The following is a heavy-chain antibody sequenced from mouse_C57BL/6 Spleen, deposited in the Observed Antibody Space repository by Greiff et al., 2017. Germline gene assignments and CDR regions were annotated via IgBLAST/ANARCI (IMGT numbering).Heavy chain of an antibody. CDR3: ARSHYYGSSYYAMDY. CDR2: IDPSDSET. J-gene: IGHJ4*01. D-gene: IGHD1-1*01. CDR1: GYTFTSYW. V-gene: IGHV1-52*01. Sequence: VQLQQPGAELVRPGSSVKLSCKASGYTFTSYWMHWVKQRPIQGLEWIGNIDPSDSETHYNQKFKDKATLTVDKSSSTAYMQLSSLTSEDSAVDYCARSHYYGSSYYAMDYWGQGTSVTVSS.